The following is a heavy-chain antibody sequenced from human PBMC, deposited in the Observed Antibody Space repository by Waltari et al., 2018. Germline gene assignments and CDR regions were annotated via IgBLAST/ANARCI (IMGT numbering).Heavy chain of an antibody. J-gene: IGHJ4*02. D-gene: IGHD2-15*01. CDR1: GGSFSGYY. V-gene: IGHV4-34*01. CDR2: INHRGST. CDR3: ARHKMVGYYFDY. Sequence: QVQLQQWGAGLLKPSETLSLTCAVYGGSFSGYYWSWTRPPPGKGLEWIGEINHRGSTNYNPSLKSRGTISVDTSKNPFSLKLSSVTAADTAVYYCARHKMVGYYFDYWGQGTLVTVSS.